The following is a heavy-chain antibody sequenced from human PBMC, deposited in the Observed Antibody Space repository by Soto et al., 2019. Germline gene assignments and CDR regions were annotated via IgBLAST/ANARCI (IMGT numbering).Heavy chain of an antibody. J-gene: IGHJ5*02. D-gene: IGHD2-2*01. CDR3: ARGVTYCSSTSCYVWWFDP. V-gene: IGHV4-59*01. CDR1: GGSISSYY. CDR2: IYYSGST. Sequence: PSETLSLTCTVSGGSISSYYWTWIRQPPGKGLEWTGYIYYSGSTNYNPSLKSRVTISVDTSKNQFSLKLSSVTAADTAVYYCARGVTYCSSTSCYVWWFDPWGQGTLVTVSS.